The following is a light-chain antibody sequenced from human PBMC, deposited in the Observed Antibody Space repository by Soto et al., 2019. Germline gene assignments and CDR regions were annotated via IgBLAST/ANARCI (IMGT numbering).Light chain of an antibody. CDR2: RNH. J-gene: IGLJ2*01. V-gene: IGLV1-44*01. CDR3: AAWDDSLRAVV. CDR1: GSNIGTHA. Sequence: QSVLTQSPSESATPGQRVTISCSGSGSNIGTHAVNWYQQVPGTAPTLLIFRNHQRPSGVPDRLYGSKSGTSASLAISGPQSEDEADYYCAAWDDSLRAVVFGGGTKLTVL.